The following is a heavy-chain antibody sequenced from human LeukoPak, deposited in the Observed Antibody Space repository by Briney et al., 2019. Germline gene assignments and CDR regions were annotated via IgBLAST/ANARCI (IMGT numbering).Heavy chain of an antibody. CDR1: GESFSGYY. D-gene: IGHD2-2*01. CDR2: INHSGST. CDR3: AREAYCSSTRCYGGGVDY. V-gene: IGHV4-34*01. J-gene: IGHJ4*02. Sequence: PSETLSLTCAVYGESFSGYYWSWIRQPPGKGLEWIGKINHSGSTNYNPSLKSRVTISLETSKNQFSLKLSSVTAADTAVYYCAREAYCSSTRCYGGGVDYWGQGTLVTVSS.